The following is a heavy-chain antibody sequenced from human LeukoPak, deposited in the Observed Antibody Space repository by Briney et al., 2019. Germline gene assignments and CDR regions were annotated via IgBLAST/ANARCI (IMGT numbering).Heavy chain of an antibody. V-gene: IGHV3-53*01. CDR2: IYSSGST. CDR1: GFIVSSSY. J-gene: IGHJ1*01. D-gene: IGHD6-19*01. CDR3: ARRTGAAPGEFFLH. Sequence: GGSLRLSCAGSGFIVSSSYTSWVRQAPGKGLEWVSAIYSSGSTDYADSVRGRFTIARDTSKNMVYLQMNSLTAEDTAIYYCARRTGAAPGEFFLHWGQGTLVTVSS.